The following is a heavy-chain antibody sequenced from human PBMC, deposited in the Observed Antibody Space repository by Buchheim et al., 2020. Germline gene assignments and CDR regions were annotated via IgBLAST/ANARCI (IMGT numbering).Heavy chain of an antibody. J-gene: IGHJ4*02. Sequence: EVQLVESGGGLVQPGGSLRLSCAASGFTFSDYWMTWVRQAPGKGLEWVANIKSDGSVENYADSVKGRFTISRDNSKNLVYLQMNRLRAEDTAVYYCAKEHWGPEYWGQGILVTVSS. CDR1: GFTFSDYW. CDR2: IKSDGSVE. CDR3: AKEHWGPEY. D-gene: IGHD7-27*01. V-gene: IGHV3-7*01.